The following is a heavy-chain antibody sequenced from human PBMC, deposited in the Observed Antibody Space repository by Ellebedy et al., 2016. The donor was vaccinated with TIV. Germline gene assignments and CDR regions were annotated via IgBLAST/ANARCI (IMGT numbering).Heavy chain of an antibody. CDR3: AKDLVGAKPFDP. J-gene: IGHJ5*02. CDR2: ISYDGSNK. Sequence: GGSLRLXXAASGFTFSSYGMHWVRQAPGKGLEWVAVISYDGSNKYYADSVKGRFTISRDNSKNTLYPQMNSLRAEDTAVYYCAKDLVGAKPFDPWGQGTLVTVSS. CDR1: GFTFSSYG. D-gene: IGHD1-26*01. V-gene: IGHV3-30*18.